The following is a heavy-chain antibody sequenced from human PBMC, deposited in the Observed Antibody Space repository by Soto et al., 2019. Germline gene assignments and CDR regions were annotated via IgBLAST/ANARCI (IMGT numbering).Heavy chain of an antibody. CDR3: ARDPAGAATPYYYGMGV. CDR1: GYTFTSYG. Sequence: ASVKVSCKASGYTFTSYGISWVRQAPGQGLEWMGWISAYNGNTNYAQKLQGRVTMTTDTSTSTAYMERRSLRSDDTDVYPCARDPAGAATPYYYGMGVCGQRTTVTASS. V-gene: IGHV1-18*01. J-gene: IGHJ6*02. CDR2: ISAYNGNT. D-gene: IGHD1-26*01.